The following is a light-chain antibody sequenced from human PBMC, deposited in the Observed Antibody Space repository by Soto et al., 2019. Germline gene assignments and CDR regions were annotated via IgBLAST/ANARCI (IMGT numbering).Light chain of an antibody. Sequence: DIQMTQSPSTLSASVGDRVTITCRASQSISSWLAWYQQKPGKAHKLLIYKASTLKSGVPSRFSASGSGTEFTLTITDMQPDDFATYYCKQYYRYPWMFGQGTKVDIK. CDR3: KQYYRYPWM. CDR1: QSISSW. CDR2: KAS. J-gene: IGKJ1*01. V-gene: IGKV1-5*03.